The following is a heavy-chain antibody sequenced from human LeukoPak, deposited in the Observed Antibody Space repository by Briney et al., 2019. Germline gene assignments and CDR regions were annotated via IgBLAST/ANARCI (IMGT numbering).Heavy chain of an antibody. CDR3: ARLSVVVVPGDYFDY. CDR1: GGSISSYY. V-gene: IGHV4-4*09. CDR2: IYTSGST. J-gene: IGHJ4*02. Sequence: SETLSLTCTVSGGSISSYYWSWIRQPPGKGLEWIGYIYTSGSTNYNPSLKSRVTISVDTSKNQFSLKLSSVTAADTAVYYCARLSVVVVPGDYFDYWGQGTLVTVSS. D-gene: IGHD2-2*01.